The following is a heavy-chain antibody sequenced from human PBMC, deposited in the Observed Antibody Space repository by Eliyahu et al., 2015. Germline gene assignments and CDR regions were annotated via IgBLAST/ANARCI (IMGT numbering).Heavy chain of an antibody. D-gene: IGHD3-3*01. CDR3: AKDIKGGRITIFGVVPYFDY. J-gene: IGHJ4*02. Sequence: EVQLVESGGVVVQPGGSLRLSCAASGFXFXDYTXXWVRXAPGKGLGWVSLISWDGGSTYYADSVKGRFTISRDNSKNSLYLQMNSLRTEDTALYYCAKDIKGGRITIFGVVPYFDYWGQGTLVTVSS. CDR1: GFXFXDYT. CDR2: ISWDGGST. V-gene: IGHV3-43*01.